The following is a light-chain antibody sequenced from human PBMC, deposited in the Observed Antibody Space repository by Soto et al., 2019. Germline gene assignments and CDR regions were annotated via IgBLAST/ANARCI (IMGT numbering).Light chain of an antibody. CDR2: DTS. V-gene: IGKV3-11*01. J-gene: IGKJ4*01. CDR1: QSVRSY. CDR3: QQRSNWLLT. Sequence: EIVLTQSPATLPLSPGERATLSCRASQSVRSYLAWYQQKPGQAPRLLMYDTSNRATGIPARFSGSGSGTAFTPTISSLEPEDFAVYYCQQRSNWLLTFGGGTKVEIK.